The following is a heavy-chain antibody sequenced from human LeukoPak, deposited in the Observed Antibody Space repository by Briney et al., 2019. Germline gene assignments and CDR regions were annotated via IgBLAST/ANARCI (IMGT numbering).Heavy chain of an antibody. V-gene: IGHV1-69*13. Sequence: SVKVSCKASGGTFSSYAISWVRQAPGQGLEWMGGIIPIFGTANYAQKFQGRVTITADESTSTAYMELSSLRSEDTAVYYCAGERPSGSYYNDYWGQGTLVTVSS. D-gene: IGHD3-10*01. CDR2: IIPIFGTA. CDR1: GGTFSSYA. J-gene: IGHJ4*02. CDR3: AGERPSGSYYNDY.